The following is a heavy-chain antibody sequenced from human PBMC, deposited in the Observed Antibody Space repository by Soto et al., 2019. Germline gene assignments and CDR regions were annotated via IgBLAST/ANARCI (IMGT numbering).Heavy chain of an antibody. CDR2: IVVGSGNT. J-gene: IGHJ6*03. CDR3: AAVPEWLRLEHYYYYYYMDV. CDR1: GFTFTSSA. V-gene: IGHV1-58*02. D-gene: IGHD5-12*01. Sequence: SVKVSCKASGFTFTSSAMQWVRQARGQRLEWIGWIVVGSGNTNYAQKFQERVTITRDMSTSTAYMELSSLRSEDTAVYYCAAVPEWLRLEHYYYYYYMDVWGKGTTVTVSS.